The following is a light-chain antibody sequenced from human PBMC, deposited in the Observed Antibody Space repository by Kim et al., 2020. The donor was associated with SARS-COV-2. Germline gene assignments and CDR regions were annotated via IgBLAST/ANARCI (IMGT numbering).Light chain of an antibody. V-gene: IGKV1-39*01. Sequence: DIQMTQSPSSLSASVGDRVTITCRASQSISAFLNWYQQKPGKAPKLLIYAASSLQTGVPSRFSGSGSGTDFTLTISSLQPDDFATYYCQQSYSTVYTFGQGTKLEI. CDR3: QQSYSTVYT. CDR2: AAS. J-gene: IGKJ2*01. CDR1: QSISAF.